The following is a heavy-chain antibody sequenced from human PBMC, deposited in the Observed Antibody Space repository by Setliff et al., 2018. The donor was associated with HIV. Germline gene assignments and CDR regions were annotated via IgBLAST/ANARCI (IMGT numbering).Heavy chain of an antibody. Sequence: PGGSLRLSCAASGFSVSSNYMSWVRQAPGKGLEWVSVIYAAGSTYYADSVKGRFTISRHNSKNTLYLQLNSLRAEDTAVYYCARVSQSSPEAFDIWGQGTMVTVSS. CDR3: ARVSQSSPEAFDI. CDR2: IYAAGST. V-gene: IGHV3-53*04. J-gene: IGHJ3*02. CDR1: GFSVSSNY. D-gene: IGHD6-13*01.